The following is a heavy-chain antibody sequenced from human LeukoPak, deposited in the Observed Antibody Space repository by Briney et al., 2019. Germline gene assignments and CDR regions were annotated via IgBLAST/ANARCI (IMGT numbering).Heavy chain of an antibody. CDR2: IIPIFGTA. CDR1: GYTFTSYG. J-gene: IGHJ6*02. D-gene: IGHD1-26*01. V-gene: IGHV1-69*13. Sequence: GASVKVSCNASGYTFTSYGISWVRQAPGQGLEWMGGIIPIFGTANYAQKFQGRVTITADESTSTAYMELSSLRSEDTAVYYCASGSGSDYYGMDVWGQGTTVTVSS. CDR3: ASGSGSDYYGMDV.